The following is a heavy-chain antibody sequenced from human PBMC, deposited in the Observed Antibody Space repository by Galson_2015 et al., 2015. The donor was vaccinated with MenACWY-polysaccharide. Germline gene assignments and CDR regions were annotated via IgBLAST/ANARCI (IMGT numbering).Heavy chain of an antibody. J-gene: IGHJ6*02. CDR1: GFSLSTSGVS. CDR3: ALIPPAPSRQVPAYYYGMAV. V-gene: IGHV2-70*11. Sequence: PALVKPTQTLTLTCTFYGFSLSTSGVSVSWIRQPPGKALEWLARIDWDDDDYYSTSLKTRLTISKDTSNNQVFLTMTNMKPVDTATYYCALIPPAPSRQVPAYYYGMAVWGQGTTVTVSS. CDR2: IDWDDDD.